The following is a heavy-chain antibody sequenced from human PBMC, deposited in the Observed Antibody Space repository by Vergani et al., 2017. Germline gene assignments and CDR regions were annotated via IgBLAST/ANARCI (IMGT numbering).Heavy chain of an antibody. CDR1: NYSIGRDYY. CDR2: IYYSGST. V-gene: IGHV4-30-4*01. J-gene: IGHJ4*02. Sequence: QVHLQESGPGLVKPSETLSLTCSVSNYSIGRDYYWSWIRQPPGKGLEWIGYIYYSGSTYYNPSLKSRVTISVDTSKNQFSLKLSSVTAADTAVYYCARENQQQQPEYYFDYWGQGTLVTVSS. D-gene: IGHD6-13*01. CDR3: ARENQQQQPEYYFDY.